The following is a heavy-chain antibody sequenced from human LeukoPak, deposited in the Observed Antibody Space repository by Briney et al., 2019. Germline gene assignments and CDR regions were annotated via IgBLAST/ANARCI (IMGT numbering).Heavy chain of an antibody. D-gene: IGHD3-16*01. CDR1: GFTFTTYW. V-gene: IGHV3-7*01. J-gene: IGHJ3*02. CDR3: ARDFDGVQAFDI. CDR2: IKEDGSVR. Sequence: PGGSLRLSCAASGFTFTTYWMSWVRQAPGKGLEWVANIKEDGSVRYYVDSVKGRFTISRDNAKNSLYLRMNSLRAEDTAVYYCARDFDGVQAFDISGQGTMVTVSS.